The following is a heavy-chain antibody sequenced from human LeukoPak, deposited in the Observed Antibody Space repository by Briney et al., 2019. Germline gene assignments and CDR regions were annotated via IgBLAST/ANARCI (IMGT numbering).Heavy chain of an antibody. V-gene: IGHV4-34*01. CDR2: INHSGST. J-gene: IGHJ4*02. Sequence: SETLSLTCAVYGGSFSGYYWSWIRQPPGKGLEWIGEINHSGSTNYNPSLKSRVTISVDTSKNQSSLKLSSVTAADTAVYYCASATQLAYYYGSGSLDYWGQGTLVTVSS. D-gene: IGHD3-10*01. CDR1: GGSFSGYY. CDR3: ASATQLAYYYGSGSLDY.